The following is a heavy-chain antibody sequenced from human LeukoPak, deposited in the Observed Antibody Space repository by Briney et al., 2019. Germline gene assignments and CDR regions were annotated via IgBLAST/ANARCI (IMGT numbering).Heavy chain of an antibody. CDR1: GYSISSGYY. CDR2: IYHSGST. Sequence: SETLSLTCTVSGYSISSGYYWGWIRQPPGKGLEWIGSIYHSGSTYYNPSLKSRVTISVDTSKNQFSLKLSSVTAADTAVYYCARGPTTSAQGSLGDAFDIWGQGTMVTVSS. CDR3: ARGPTTSAQGSLGDAFDI. D-gene: IGHD6-6*01. J-gene: IGHJ3*02. V-gene: IGHV4-38-2*02.